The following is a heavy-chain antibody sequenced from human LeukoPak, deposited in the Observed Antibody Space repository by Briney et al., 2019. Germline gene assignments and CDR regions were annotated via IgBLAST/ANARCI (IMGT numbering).Heavy chain of an antibody. CDR2: INHSGST. D-gene: IGHD3-10*01. Sequence: KPSETLSLTCAVYGGSFSGYYWSWIRQPPGKGLEWIGEINHSGSTNHNPSLKSRVTISVDTSKNQFSLKLSSVTAADTAVYYCARGWRRLFNGSGSCFSISRSWFDPWGQGTLVTVSS. CDR3: ARGWRRLFNGSGSCFSISRSWFDP. J-gene: IGHJ5*02. V-gene: IGHV4-34*01. CDR1: GGSFSGYY.